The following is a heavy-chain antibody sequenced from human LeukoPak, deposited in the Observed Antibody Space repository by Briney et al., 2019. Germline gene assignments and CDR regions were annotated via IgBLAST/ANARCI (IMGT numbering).Heavy chain of an antibody. CDR2: IKSKSKTHAGAP. CDR1: GFNFNGVW. J-gene: IGHJ3*01. Sequence: GGSLRLSCEASGFNFNGVWMSWVRQAPGKGLDWVCRIKSKSKTHAGAPDFAASVKGRFTISRDESKDTLYLQMTSLKTEDTAVYYCATFNRRDSFDFWGQGAMVTVSS. CDR3: ATFNRRDSFDF. V-gene: IGHV3-15*01.